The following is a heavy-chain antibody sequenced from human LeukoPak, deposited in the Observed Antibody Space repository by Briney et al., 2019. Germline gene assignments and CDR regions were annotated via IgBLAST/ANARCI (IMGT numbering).Heavy chain of an antibody. CDR2: LYSDGNT. CDR1: GFTVITND. Sequence: GGSLRLSCAASGFTVITNDMTWVRQAPGKGLEWVSVLYSDGNTKYADSVQGRFTISRDNSKNTLYLEMDSLSPDDTAVYYCARGVEPMAANTLAYWGQGTLVTVSS. CDR3: ARGVEPMAANTLAY. V-gene: IGHV3-53*01. D-gene: IGHD3-16*01. J-gene: IGHJ4*02.